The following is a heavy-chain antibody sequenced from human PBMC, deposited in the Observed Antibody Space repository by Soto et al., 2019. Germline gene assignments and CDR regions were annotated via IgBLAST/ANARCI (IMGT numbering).Heavy chain of an antibody. CDR3: ARSRDGYNSDY. CDR2: INHSGST. CDR1: GGSFSGYY. V-gene: IGHV4-34*01. D-gene: IGHD5-12*01. Sequence: QVQLQQWGAGLLKPSETLSLTCAVYGGSFSGYYWSWIRQPPGKGLEWIGEINHSGSTNYNPSLESRVTISVDTSKNQFSLKLSSVTAADTAVYYCARSRDGYNSDYWGQGTLVTVSS. J-gene: IGHJ4*02.